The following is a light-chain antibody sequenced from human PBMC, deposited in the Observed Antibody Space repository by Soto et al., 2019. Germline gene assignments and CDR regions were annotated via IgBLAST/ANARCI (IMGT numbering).Light chain of an antibody. V-gene: IGLV2-14*01. Sequence: QSVLTQPASVSGSPGQSITISCTGTSSDVGGYNYVSWYQQHPGKAPKLMIYDVSNRPSGVSNRFSGSKSGNTASLTISGLQAEDEAAYYCSSYTSSRGVFGGGTKLTVL. CDR3: SSYTSSRGV. CDR2: DVS. CDR1: SSDVGGYNY. J-gene: IGLJ2*01.